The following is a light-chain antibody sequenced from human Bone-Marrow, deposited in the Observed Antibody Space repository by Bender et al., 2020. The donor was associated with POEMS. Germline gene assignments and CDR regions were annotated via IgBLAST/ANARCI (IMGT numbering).Light chain of an antibody. CDR1: SSKFGSYP. CDR3: ATWKDSMKGWV. CDR2: NNS. J-gene: IGLJ3*02. V-gene: IGLV1-44*01. Sequence: QSVLTQPPSASGTPGQRVTISCSGSSSKFGSYPVNWYQQLPGAAPKLVIFNNSQRPSGVPDRFSGSNSGTSASLALSGLLSDEEAEFYCATWKDSMKGWVFGAGTKLTVL.